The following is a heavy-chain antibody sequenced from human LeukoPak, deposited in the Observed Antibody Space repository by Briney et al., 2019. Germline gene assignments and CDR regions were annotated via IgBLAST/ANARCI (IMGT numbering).Heavy chain of an antibody. J-gene: IGHJ6*02. Sequence: SETLSLTCAVYGGSFSDYYWSWIRQPPGKGLEWIGEINHSGSTKYNPSLKSRVTISVDTSENQVSLRLSFVTAADTAVYYWATTSRIAGGSSRDYYDMDVWGQGTTVTVSS. CDR3: ATTSRIAGGSSRDYYDMDV. V-gene: IGHV4-34*01. D-gene: IGHD6-13*01. CDR1: GGSFSDYY. CDR2: INHSGST.